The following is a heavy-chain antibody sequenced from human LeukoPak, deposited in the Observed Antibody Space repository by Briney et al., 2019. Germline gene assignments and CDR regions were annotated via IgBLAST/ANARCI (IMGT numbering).Heavy chain of an antibody. CDR3: ARKAAIETAIVWFGP. D-gene: IGHD5-18*01. CDR1: GGSFSGYY. CDR2: INHSGST. Sequence: PSETLSLTCAVYGGSFSGYYWNWIRQPPGKGLEWIGEINHSGSTNYNPSLKSRVTISVDTSKNLFSLKLTSVTAADTAVYYCARKAAIETAIVWFGPWAQETLVTVP. V-gene: IGHV4-34*01. J-gene: IGHJ5*02.